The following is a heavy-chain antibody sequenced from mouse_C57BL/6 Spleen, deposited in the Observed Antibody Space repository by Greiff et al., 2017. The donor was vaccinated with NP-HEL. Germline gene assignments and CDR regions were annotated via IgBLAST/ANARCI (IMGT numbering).Heavy chain of an antibody. V-gene: IGHV1-52*01. Sequence: QVQLQQPGAELVRPGSSVKLSCKASGYTFTSYWMHWVKQRPIQGLEWIGNIDPSDSETHYNQKFKDKATLTVDTSSSTAYMQLSSLTSEDSAVYDCASSGITTFSYFDGWGQGTTLTVSS. CDR2: IDPSDSET. D-gene: IGHD1-1*01. J-gene: IGHJ2*01. CDR3: ASSGITTFSYFDG. CDR1: GYTFTSYW.